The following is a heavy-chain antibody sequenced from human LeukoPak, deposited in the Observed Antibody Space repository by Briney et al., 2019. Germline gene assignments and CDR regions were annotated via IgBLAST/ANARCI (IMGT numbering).Heavy chain of an antibody. V-gene: IGHV1-18*01. D-gene: IGHD3-10*01. CDR2: ISAHNGNT. Sequence: ASVKVSCKASRGTFSSYAINWVRQAPGQGLEWMGWISAHNGNTHSAQKFQGRVTMTTETSTSTVYMEMRSLRSDDTAVYYCASLGVPWWFDPWGQGTLVTVSS. CDR1: RGTFSSYA. CDR3: ASLGVPWWFDP. J-gene: IGHJ5*02.